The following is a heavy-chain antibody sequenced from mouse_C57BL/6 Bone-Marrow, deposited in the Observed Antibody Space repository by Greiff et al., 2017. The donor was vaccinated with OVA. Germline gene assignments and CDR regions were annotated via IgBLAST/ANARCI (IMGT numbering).Heavy chain of an antibody. V-gene: IGHV7-1*01. CDR1: GFTFSDFY. Sequence: DVHLVESGGGLVQSGRSLRLSCATSGFTFSDFYMEWVRQAPGKGLEWIAASRNKANDYTTEYSASVKGRFIVSRDTSQSILYLQMNALRAEDTAIYYCARGYYYGSSYNYAMDYWGQGTSVTVSS. CDR2: SRNKANDYTT. J-gene: IGHJ4*01. CDR3: ARGYYYGSSYNYAMDY. D-gene: IGHD1-1*01.